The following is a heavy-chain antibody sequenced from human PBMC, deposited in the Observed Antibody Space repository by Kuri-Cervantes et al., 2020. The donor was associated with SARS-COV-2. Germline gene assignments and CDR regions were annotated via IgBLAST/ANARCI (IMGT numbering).Heavy chain of an antibody. CDR2: LYYSGST. V-gene: IGHV4-59*01. CDR1: GGSISTYY. J-gene: IGHJ4*02. D-gene: IGHD1-26*01. Sequence: SETLSLTCTVSGGSISTYYWSWIRQPPGKGLEWIGYLYYSGSTNYNPSLKSQVTISLDTFRNQFSLKLSSGTAADTAVYYCATGSYYVAYDYWGQGTLVTVSS. CDR3: ATGSYYVAYDY.